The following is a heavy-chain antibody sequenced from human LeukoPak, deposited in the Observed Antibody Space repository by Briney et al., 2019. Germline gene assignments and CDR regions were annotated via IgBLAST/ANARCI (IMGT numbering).Heavy chain of an antibody. CDR1: GGSISSFY. J-gene: IGHJ3*02. Sequence: SETLSLTCTVSGGSISSFYWSWIRQPPGKGLEWIGYSYYSGSTNYNPSLKSRVTMSVDTSKNQFSLKLSSVTAADTAVYFCARDDYYDSSGYRNAFDIWGQGTVVTVSS. D-gene: IGHD3-22*01. CDR2: SYYSGST. CDR3: ARDDYYDSSGYRNAFDI. V-gene: IGHV4-59*12.